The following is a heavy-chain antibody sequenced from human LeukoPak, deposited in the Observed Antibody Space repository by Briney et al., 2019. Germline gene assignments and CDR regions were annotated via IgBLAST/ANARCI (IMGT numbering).Heavy chain of an antibody. D-gene: IGHD6-6*01. CDR1: GFTFSSYA. V-gene: IGHV3-64*01. J-gene: IGHJ4*02. CDR2: ISSNGGST. Sequence: GGSLRLSCAASGFTFSSYAMHWVRQAPGKGLEYVSAISSNGGSTYYANSVKGRFTISRDNSKNTLYLQMGSLRAEDMAVYYCERDGGQYSSPEYYFDYWGQGTLVTVSS. CDR3: ERDGGQYSSPEYYFDY.